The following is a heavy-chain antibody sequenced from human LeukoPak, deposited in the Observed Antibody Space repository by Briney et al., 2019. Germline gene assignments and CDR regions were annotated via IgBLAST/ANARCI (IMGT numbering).Heavy chain of an antibody. CDR1: GGSFSGYY. D-gene: IGHD5-18*01. CDR2: INHSGST. J-gene: IGHJ5*02. CDR3: ARAGYSYGYPPKEAYNWFDP. V-gene: IGHV4-34*01. Sequence: LKPSETLSLTCAVYGGSFSGYYWSWIRQPPGKGLEWIGEINHSGSTNYNPSLKSRVTISVDTSENQFSLKLSSVTAADTAVYYCARAGYSYGYPPKEAYNWFDPWGQGTLVTVSS.